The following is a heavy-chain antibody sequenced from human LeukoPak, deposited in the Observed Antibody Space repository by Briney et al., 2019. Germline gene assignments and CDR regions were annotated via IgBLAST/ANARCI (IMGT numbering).Heavy chain of an antibody. Sequence: SQTLSLTCAVSGDSMSSGSHSWGWIRQPPGKILEWIGYIYHSGTAFYNPSLRSRVTMSVDLSQNQFSLKLNSVTAADTAVYYCARNLGWGTFDIWGQGTMVTVSS. V-gene: IGHV4-30-2*01. CDR2: IYHSGTA. J-gene: IGHJ3*02. D-gene: IGHD2-21*01. CDR1: GDSMSSGSHS. CDR3: ARNLGWGTFDI.